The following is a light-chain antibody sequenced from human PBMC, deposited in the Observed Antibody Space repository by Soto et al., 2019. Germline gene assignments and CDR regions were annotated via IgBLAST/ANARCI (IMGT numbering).Light chain of an antibody. CDR2: DAS. CDR1: QSVSSY. Sequence: IVLTQSPGTLSLSPGERATLSCRASQSVSSYLAWYQQKPGQAPRLLIYDASNRATGIPARFSGSGSGTDFTLTISSLEPEDSAVYYCQQHNQWPITFGQGTRLEIK. J-gene: IGKJ5*01. CDR3: QQHNQWPIT. V-gene: IGKV3-11*01.